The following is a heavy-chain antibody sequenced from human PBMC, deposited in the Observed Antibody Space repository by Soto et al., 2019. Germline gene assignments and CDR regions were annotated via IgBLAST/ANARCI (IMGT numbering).Heavy chain of an antibody. CDR3: AKYTVTTFWYMDV. D-gene: IGHD4-17*01. Sequence: GGSLRVSWAAAGCTFSSYGRSWVRQAPGKGLEWVSGIRGSGDTTYYADSVKGRFTISRDNSKNTLYLQMNSLRAKDTALYYCAKYTVTTFWYMDVWGKGTTVTVSS. CDR2: IRGSGDTT. V-gene: IGHV3-23*01. CDR1: GCTFSSYG. J-gene: IGHJ6*03.